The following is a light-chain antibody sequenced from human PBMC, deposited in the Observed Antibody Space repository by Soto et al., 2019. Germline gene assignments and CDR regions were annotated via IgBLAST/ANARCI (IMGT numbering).Light chain of an antibody. CDR2: GAS. CDR1: QSVSSSY. J-gene: IGKJ2*01. V-gene: IGKV3-20*01. Sequence: EIVLTQSPGTLSLSPGERATLSCRGSQSVSSSYLAWYQQKPGQAPRLLIYGASSRATGIPDRFSGSGSGTAFTLTISRLEPADFAVYYCQQYGSSPGTFGQGTKLEIK. CDR3: QQYGSSPGT.